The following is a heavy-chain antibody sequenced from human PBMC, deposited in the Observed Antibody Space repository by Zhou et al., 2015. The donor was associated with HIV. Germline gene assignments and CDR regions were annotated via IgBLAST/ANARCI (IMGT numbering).Heavy chain of an antibody. CDR2: IIPIFGTA. Sequence: QVQLVQSGAEVKKPGSSVKVSCKASGGTFSSYAISWVRQAPGQGLEWMGGIIPIFGTANYAQKFQGRVTITADESTSTAYMELSSLRSEDTAVYYCARGRDIVVVVAATRHDAFDIWGQGTMVTVSS. J-gene: IGHJ3*02. V-gene: IGHV1-69*01. CDR1: GGTFSSYA. CDR3: ARGRDIVVVVAATRHDAFDI. D-gene: IGHD2-15*01.